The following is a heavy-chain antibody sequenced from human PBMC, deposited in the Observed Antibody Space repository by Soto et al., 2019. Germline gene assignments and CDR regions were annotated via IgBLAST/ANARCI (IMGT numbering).Heavy chain of an antibody. CDR1: GFTFSSYA. CDR3: ARDGYGRNSELAY. J-gene: IGHJ4*02. D-gene: IGHD5-12*01. V-gene: IGHV3-30*01. CDR2: ISYDGSNK. Sequence: QVQLVESGGGVVQPGRSLRLSCAASGFTFSSYAMYWVRQAPGKGLEWVAVISYDGSNKYYAASVKGRFTISRDNFKSTLYLQMNSLRPEDTAIYDCARDGYGRNSELAYWGQGTLVTVSS.